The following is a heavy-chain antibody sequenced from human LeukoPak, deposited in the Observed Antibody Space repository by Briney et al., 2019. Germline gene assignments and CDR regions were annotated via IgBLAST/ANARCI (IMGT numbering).Heavy chain of an antibody. CDR3: AREHKSYGDYPYYFDS. D-gene: IGHD4-17*01. J-gene: IGHJ4*02. V-gene: IGHV4-30-4*01. Sequence: SQTLSVTCTVSSDSISSGDYYWSWIRQPAGKGLEFIGYINKKGGTFYNPPLRSRVSISIDTSKNQFSLKLTSVTAADTAVYLCAREHKSYGDYPYYFDSWGQGTLVTVSS. CDR1: SDSISSGDYY. CDR2: INKKGGT.